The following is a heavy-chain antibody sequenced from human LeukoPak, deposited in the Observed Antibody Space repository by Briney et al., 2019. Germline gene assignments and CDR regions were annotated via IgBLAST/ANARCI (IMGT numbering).Heavy chain of an antibody. CDR3: ARDTTVRCSSTSCYKGGDAFDI. V-gene: IGHV4-34*01. CDR2: INHSGST. J-gene: IGHJ3*02. CDR1: GGSFSGYY. Sequence: SETLSLTCAVYGGSFSGYYWSWIRQPPGKGLEWIGEINHSGSTNYNPSLKSRVTISVDTSKNQFSLKLSSVTAADTAVYYCARDTTVRCSSTSCYKGGDAFDIWGQGTMVTVSS. D-gene: IGHD2-2*01.